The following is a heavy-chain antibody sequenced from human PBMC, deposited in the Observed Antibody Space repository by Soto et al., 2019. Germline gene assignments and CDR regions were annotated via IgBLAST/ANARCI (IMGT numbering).Heavy chain of an antibody. CDR3: ARRLPRGVIGWFDP. Sequence: SDTLSLTCTVPGASITSGTYYWGWIRQPPGKGLEWIGSLYFTGRTYYSPSLKSRVTISVDTSRTHFSLNLTSVTAADTAVYYCARRLPRGVIGWFDPWGQGTLVTVSS. J-gene: IGHJ5*02. CDR1: GASITSGTYY. V-gene: IGHV4-39*02. D-gene: IGHD3-10*01. CDR2: LYFTGRT.